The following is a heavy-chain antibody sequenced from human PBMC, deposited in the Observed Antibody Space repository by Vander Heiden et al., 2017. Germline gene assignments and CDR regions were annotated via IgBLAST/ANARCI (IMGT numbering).Heavy chain of an antibody. CDR2: IYYSGST. J-gene: IGHJ4*02. D-gene: IGHD3-22*01. CDR3: ARVDDSSGYYLFDY. CDR1: GGSISGGGYY. Sequence: QVQLQESGPGLVKPSQTLSLTCTVSGGSISGGGYYWSWIRQHPGKGLEWIGYIYYSGSTYYNPSLKSRVTRSVDTSKNQFSLKLSSVTAADTAVYYCARVDDSSGYYLFDYWGQGTLVTVAS. V-gene: IGHV4-31*03.